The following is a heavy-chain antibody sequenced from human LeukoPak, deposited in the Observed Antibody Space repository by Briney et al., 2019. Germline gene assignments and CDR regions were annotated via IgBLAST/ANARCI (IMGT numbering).Heavy chain of an antibody. D-gene: IGHD1-1*01. CDR2: INPNSGGT. J-gene: IGHJ5*02. CDR3: ARERYNWNDAPWSSPNWFDP. V-gene: IGHV1-2*02. CDR1: GYTFTGYY. Sequence: ASVKVSCKASGYTFTGYYMHWVRQAPGQGLEWMGWINPNSGGTNYAQKFQGRVTMTRDTSISTAYMELSRLRSDDTAVYYCARERYNWNDAPWSSPNWFDPWGQGTLVTVSS.